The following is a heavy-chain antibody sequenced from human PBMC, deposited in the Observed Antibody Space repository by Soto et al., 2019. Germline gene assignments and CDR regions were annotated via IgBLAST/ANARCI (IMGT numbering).Heavy chain of an antibody. J-gene: IGHJ3*02. CDR3: AKGGVGSSSNAFDI. D-gene: IGHD5-12*01. V-gene: IGHV3-30*18. Sequence: LGLSCAASGFTFRSYGMHWVRQAPAKGLEWVAVISYDGSNKYYEDSVNGRFTISRDNSKNTLYLQMNSLRAEDTGVYYCAKGGVGSSSNAFDIWGQGTMVTVSS. CDR2: ISYDGSNK. CDR1: GFTFRSYG.